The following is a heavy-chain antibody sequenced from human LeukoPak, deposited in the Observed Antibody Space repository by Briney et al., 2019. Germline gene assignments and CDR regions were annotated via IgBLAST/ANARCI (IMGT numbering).Heavy chain of an antibody. CDR3: ARHRSTTVGGFDY. CDR1: GGSFSGYY. D-gene: IGHD4-23*01. CDR2: INHSGST. J-gene: IGHJ4*02. Sequence: SETLSLTCAVYGGSFSGYYWSWIRQSPGKGLEWIGEINHSGSTNYNPSLKSRVTISVDTSKNQFSLKLSSVTAADTAVYYCARHRSTTVGGFDYWGQGTLVTVSS. V-gene: IGHV4-34*01.